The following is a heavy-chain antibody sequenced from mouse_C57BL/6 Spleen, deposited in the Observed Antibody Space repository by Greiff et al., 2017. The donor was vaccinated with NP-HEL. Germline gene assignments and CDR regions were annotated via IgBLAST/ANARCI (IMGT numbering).Heavy chain of an antibody. V-gene: IGHV1-15*01. CDR3: TREGYTTAFDY. CDR1: GYTFTDYE. D-gene: IGHD1-2*01. Sequence: QVQLQQSGAELVRPGASVTLSCKASGYTFTDYEMHWVKQTPVHGLEWIGAIDPETGGTAYNQKFKGKAILTADKSSSTAYMELRSLTSEDSAVYYCTREGYTTAFDYWGQGTTLTVSS. J-gene: IGHJ2*01. CDR2: IDPETGGT.